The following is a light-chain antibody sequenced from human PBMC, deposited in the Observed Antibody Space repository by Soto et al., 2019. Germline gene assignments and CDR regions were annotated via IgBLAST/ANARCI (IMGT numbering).Light chain of an antibody. CDR1: RSVSSN. Sequence: EIVMTQSPATLSVSPGERATLSCRASRSVSSNLAWYQQNPGQPPRLLTYGASTRATGIPARFSGSGSGTEFTLTISSLQSEDFAVYYCQQYNNWPPLTFGGGTKVEIK. CDR3: QQYNNWPPLT. V-gene: IGKV3-15*01. CDR2: GAS. J-gene: IGKJ4*01.